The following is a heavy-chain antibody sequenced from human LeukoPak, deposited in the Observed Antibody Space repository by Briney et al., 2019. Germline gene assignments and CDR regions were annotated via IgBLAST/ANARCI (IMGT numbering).Heavy chain of an antibody. Sequence: GASVKVSCKASGGTFSSYAISWVRQAPGQGLEWMGGIIPIFGTANYAQKFQGRVTITADESTSTAYMELSSLRSEDTAVYYCARGGAASGYDWGFDYWGQGTLVTVSS. V-gene: IGHV1-69*13. CDR2: IIPIFGTA. CDR3: ARGGAASGYDWGFDY. J-gene: IGHJ4*02. CDR1: GGTFSSYA. D-gene: IGHD5-12*01.